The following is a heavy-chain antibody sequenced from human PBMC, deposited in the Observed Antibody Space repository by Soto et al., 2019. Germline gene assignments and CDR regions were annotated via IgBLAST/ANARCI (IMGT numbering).Heavy chain of an antibody. CDR1: GFTFSSYS. V-gene: IGHV3-21*01. Sequence: EVQLVESGGGLVKPGGSLRLSCAASGFTFSSYSMNWVHQAPGKGLEWVSSISSSSSYIYYADSVKGRFTISSDNAKNALYLQMNSLSAEDTAVYYCDREDNRYDFWSGYYATPNYYYYYDMDVWGKGTTVTVSS. J-gene: IGHJ6*03. D-gene: IGHD3-3*01. CDR3: DREDNRYDFWSGYYATPNYYYYYDMDV. CDR2: ISSSSSYI.